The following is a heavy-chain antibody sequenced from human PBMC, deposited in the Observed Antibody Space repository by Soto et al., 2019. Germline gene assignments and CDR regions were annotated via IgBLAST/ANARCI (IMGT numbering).Heavy chain of an antibody. CDR3: ARANLGYCSGGSCYYFYYMAV. Sequence: SSCDMNLKKKAKGKGLEWVSAIGTAGDTYYPGSVKGRFTISRENAKNSLYLQMNSLRAGDTAVYYCARANLGYCSGGSCYYFYYMAVRCKGTTVTVSS. V-gene: IGHV3-13*01. D-gene: IGHD2-15*01. CDR1: SSCD. J-gene: IGHJ6*03. CDR2: IGTAGDT.